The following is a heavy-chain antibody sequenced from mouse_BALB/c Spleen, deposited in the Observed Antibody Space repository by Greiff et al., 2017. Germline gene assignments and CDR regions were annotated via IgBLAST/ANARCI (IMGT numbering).Heavy chain of an antibody. CDR3: ARSAYERYFDV. J-gene: IGHJ1*01. CDR2: ISSGSSTI. D-gene: IGHD6-5*01. Sequence: EVMLVESGGGLVQPGGSRKLSCAASGFTFSSFGMHWVRQAPEKGLEWVAYISSGSSTIYYADTVKGRFTISRDNPKNTLFLQMTSLRSEDTAMYYCARSAYERYFDVWGAGTTVTVSS. CDR1: GFTFSSFG. V-gene: IGHV5-17*02.